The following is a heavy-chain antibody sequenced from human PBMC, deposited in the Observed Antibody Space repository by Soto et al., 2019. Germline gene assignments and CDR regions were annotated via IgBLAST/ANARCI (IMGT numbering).Heavy chain of an antibody. Sequence: KPSETLSLTCAVSGGSIGGVGYSWSWIRQPPGGGLEWIGYMYHSGTFLKSPSLKTRLTMSLDMSKNQFSLTLNSMTAADTAVYYCARAQFYSGSGNYNNLMFDAWGQGIHVTVSS. V-gene: IGHV4-30-2*01. CDR3: ARAQFYSGSGNYNNLMFDA. CDR2: MYHSGTF. D-gene: IGHD3-10*01. CDR1: GGSIGGVGYS. J-gene: IGHJ5*02.